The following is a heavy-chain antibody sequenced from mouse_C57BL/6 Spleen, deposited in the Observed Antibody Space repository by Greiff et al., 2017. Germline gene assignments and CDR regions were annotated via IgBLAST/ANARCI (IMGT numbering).Heavy chain of an antibody. J-gene: IGHJ3*01. CDR2: IDPSDSYT. CDR3: ARADGDYAY. CDR1: GYTFTSYW. Sequence: QVQLKQPGAELVMPGASVKLSCKASGYTFTSYWMHWVKQRPGQGLEWIGEIDPSDSYTNYTQKFKGKSTLTVDKSSSTAYMQLSSLPSADSAVYYCARADGDYAYWGQGTLVTVSA. V-gene: IGHV1-69*01. D-gene: IGHD2-13*01.